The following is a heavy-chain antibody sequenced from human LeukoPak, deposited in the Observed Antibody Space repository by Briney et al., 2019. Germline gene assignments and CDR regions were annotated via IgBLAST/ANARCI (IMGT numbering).Heavy chain of an antibody. J-gene: IGHJ5*02. Sequence: SETLSLTCTVSGGSISSYYWSWIRQPPGKGLEWIGYIHFSGSTSYNPSLKSRVTISVDTSKNHFSLKLSSVTAADTAVYYCARRHYYGSGSYYNLDWFDPWGQGTLVTVSS. CDR2: IHFSGST. CDR1: GGSISSYY. D-gene: IGHD3-10*01. CDR3: ARRHYYGSGSYYNLDWFDP. V-gene: IGHV4-59*12.